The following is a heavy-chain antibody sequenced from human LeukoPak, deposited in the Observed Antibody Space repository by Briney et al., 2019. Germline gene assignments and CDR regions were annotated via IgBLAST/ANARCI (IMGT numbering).Heavy chain of an antibody. V-gene: IGHV4-39*01. Sequence: KPSETLSLTCTVSGGSISSSSYYWGWIRQPPGKGLEWIGSIYYSGSTYYNPSLKSRVTISVDTSKNQFSLKLSSVTAADTAVYYCARQKVVPDSSDYWGQGTLVTVSS. CDR1: GGSISSSSYY. D-gene: IGHD2-15*01. CDR2: IYYSGST. J-gene: IGHJ4*02. CDR3: ARQKVVPDSSDY.